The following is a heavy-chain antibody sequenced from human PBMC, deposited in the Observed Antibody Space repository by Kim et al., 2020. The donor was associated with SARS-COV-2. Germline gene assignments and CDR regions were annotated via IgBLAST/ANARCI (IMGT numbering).Heavy chain of an antibody. CDR2: IIPILGIA. V-gene: IGHV1-69*02. Sequence: SVKVSCKASGGTFSSYTISWVRQAPGQGLEWMGRIIPILGIANYAQKFQGRVTITADKSTSTAYMELSSLRSEDTAVYYCASDNDYGGNSFDYWGQGTLVTVSS. CDR1: GGTFSSYT. D-gene: IGHD4-17*01. CDR3: ASDNDYGGNSFDY. J-gene: IGHJ4*02.